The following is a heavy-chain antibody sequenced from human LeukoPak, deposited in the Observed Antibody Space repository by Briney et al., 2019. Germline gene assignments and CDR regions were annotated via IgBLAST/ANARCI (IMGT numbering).Heavy chain of an antibody. V-gene: IGHV4-34*01. D-gene: IGHD6-13*01. CDR1: GGSFSGYY. CDR2: INNSGST. Sequence: SETLSLTCAVYGGSFSGYYWSWIRQPQGRGLDWIGEINNSGSTNYNPSLKSRVTISVDTSKNQFSLKLSSVTAADTAVYYCTRVCTSRIAAAGYYYYYYMDVWGKGTTVTVSS. J-gene: IGHJ6*03. CDR3: TRVCTSRIAAAGYYYYYYMDV.